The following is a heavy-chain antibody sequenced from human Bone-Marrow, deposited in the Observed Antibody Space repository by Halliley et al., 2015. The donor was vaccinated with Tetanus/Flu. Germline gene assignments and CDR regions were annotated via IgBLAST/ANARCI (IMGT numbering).Heavy chain of an antibody. J-gene: IGHJ4*02. CDR1: GDSMSSSEW. Sequence: TLSLTCAVSGDSMSSSEWWAWIRQPPGKGLEWIGYISNTGSTHYSASLKSRVTLSVDTSMKQFSLKLSSVTAVDTALYYCARYDTRSSGRTFDYWGQGTLVTVSS. CDR3: ARYDTRSSGRTFDY. CDR2: ISNTGST. V-gene: IGHV4-28*01. D-gene: IGHD3-9*01.